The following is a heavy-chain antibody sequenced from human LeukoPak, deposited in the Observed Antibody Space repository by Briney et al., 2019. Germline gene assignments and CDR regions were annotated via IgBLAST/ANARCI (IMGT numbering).Heavy chain of an antibody. CDR1: GGSINSYY. J-gene: IGHJ4*02. D-gene: IGHD2-15*01. Sequence: PSETLSLTCTVSGGSINSYYWTWIRQPPGKGLEWIGYIYYTGNTYYNPSLNSRVTLSVDTSKNQFSLKLSSVSAVDTAVYYCARYSSGAYHFDYWGQGTLLTVSS. V-gene: IGHV4-59*01. CDR2: IYYTGNT. CDR3: ARYSSGAYHFDY.